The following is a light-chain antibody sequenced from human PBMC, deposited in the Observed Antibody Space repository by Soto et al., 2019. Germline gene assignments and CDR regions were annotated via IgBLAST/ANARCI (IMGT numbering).Light chain of an antibody. V-gene: IGKV1-9*01. CDR2: GAS. CDR3: QHLNSYPLT. CDR1: QGITNS. J-gene: IGKJ3*01. Sequence: DIQLTQSPSFLSASVRDRVTITCRASQGITNSLAWYQQKPGKAPKLLIYGASTLHSGVPSRFSGSGSGTEFTLTSSSLQPEDFATYYCQHLNSYPLTFGPGTKVDIK.